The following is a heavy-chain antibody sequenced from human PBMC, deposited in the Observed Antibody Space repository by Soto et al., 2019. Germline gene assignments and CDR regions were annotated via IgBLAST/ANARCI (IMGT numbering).Heavy chain of an antibody. CDR2: TNPSNGGT. D-gene: IGHD3-16*01. CDR3: AGEVGGGRQYYFDS. Sequence: ASVKVSCKASGYTFTGYYIHWVRQAPGQGLEWMGWTNPSNGGTNYAQKFQGGVTMTRDTSLSIGYMELTTLRSDDTAVFYCAGEVGGGRQYYFDSWGLGTLATVSS. V-gene: IGHV1-2*02. J-gene: IGHJ4*02. CDR1: GYTFTGYY.